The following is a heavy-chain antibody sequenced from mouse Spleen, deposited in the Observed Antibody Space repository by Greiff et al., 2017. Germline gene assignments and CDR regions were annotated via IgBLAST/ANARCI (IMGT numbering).Heavy chain of an antibody. CDR2: IDPNSGGT. Sequence: QVQLQQPGAELVQPGASVKLSCKASGFTFTSYWMHWVKQRPGRGLEWIGRIDPNSGGTKYNEKFKSKATLTVDKPSSTAYMQLSSLTSEDSSVYYCARWCTTVVDAMDYWGQGTSVTVSS. J-gene: IGHJ4*01. V-gene: IGHV1-72*01. CDR3: ARWCTTVVDAMDY. CDR1: GFTFTSYW. D-gene: IGHD1-1*01.